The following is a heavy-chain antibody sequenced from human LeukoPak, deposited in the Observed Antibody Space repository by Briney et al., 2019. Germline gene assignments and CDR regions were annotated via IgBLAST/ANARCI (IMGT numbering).Heavy chain of an antibody. CDR1: GFTFSSYA. CDR2: ISGSGGST. V-gene: IGHV3-23*01. J-gene: IGHJ4*02. CDR3: ATYDYGRVY. D-gene: IGHD4/OR15-4a*01. Sequence: PGGSLSLSCAASGFTFSSYAMSWVRKAPGKGLGWVSAISGSGGSTYYADSVKGRFTISRDNSKNTLYLQMNSLRAEDTAVYYCATYDYGRVYWGQGTLVTVSS.